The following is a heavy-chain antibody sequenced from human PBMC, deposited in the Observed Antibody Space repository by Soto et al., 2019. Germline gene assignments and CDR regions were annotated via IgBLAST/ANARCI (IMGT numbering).Heavy chain of an antibody. CDR3: ARIAVSGPTSSFDY. V-gene: IGHV4-39*01. Sequence: SETLSLTCDVSGGSTMISSYYCAWIRQPPGKGLEWIGSMYYSGSTYYNPSLKSRATISVDTSKTQFSLRLRSVTAADTAVYYCARIAVSGPTSSFDYWGQGTLVTVSS. CDR2: MYYSGST. D-gene: IGHD6-19*01. CDR1: GGSTMISSYY. J-gene: IGHJ4*02.